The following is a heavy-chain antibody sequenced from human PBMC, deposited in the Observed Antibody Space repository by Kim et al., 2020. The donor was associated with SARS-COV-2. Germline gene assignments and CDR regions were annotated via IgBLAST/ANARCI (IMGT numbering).Heavy chain of an antibody. Sequence: SVKVSCKASGGTFSSYAISWVRQAPGQGLEWMGGIIPIFGTANYAQKFQGRVTITADESTSTAYMELSSLRSEDTAVYYCARGLYYYDSSGYYGAEYFQHWGQGTLVTVSS. J-gene: IGHJ1*01. CDR2: IIPIFGTA. D-gene: IGHD3-22*01. V-gene: IGHV1-69*13. CDR3: ARGLYYYDSSGYYGAEYFQH. CDR1: GGTFSSYA.